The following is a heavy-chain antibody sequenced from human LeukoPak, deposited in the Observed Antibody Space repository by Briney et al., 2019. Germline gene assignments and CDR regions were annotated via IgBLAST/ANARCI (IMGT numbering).Heavy chain of an antibody. CDR2: IYTSGST. CDR1: GGSLSDYY. Sequence: SETLSLTCTVSGGSLSDYYWSWIRQPAGKGLEWIGRIYTSGSTNYNPSLKSRVTISVDTSKNQFSLKLSSVTAADTAVYYCARDGSGSYGKDAFDIWGQGTMVTVSS. J-gene: IGHJ3*02. V-gene: IGHV4-4*07. CDR3: ARDGSGSYGKDAFDI. D-gene: IGHD1-26*01.